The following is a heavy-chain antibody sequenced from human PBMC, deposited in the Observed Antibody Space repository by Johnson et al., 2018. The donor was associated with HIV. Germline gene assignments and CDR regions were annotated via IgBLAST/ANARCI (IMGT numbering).Heavy chain of an antibody. CDR3: ASPTYYYGSGSYGAFDI. Sequence: VQLVESGGGVVQPGRSLRLSCAASGFTFSSYAMHWVRQAPGKGLEWVAVISYDGSNKYYADSVKGRFTISRDNAKNSLYLQMNSLRAEDTAVYYCASPTYYYGSGSYGAFDIWGQGTMVT. J-gene: IGHJ3*02. CDR1: GFTFSSYA. D-gene: IGHD3-10*01. V-gene: IGHV3-30-3*01. CDR2: ISYDGSNK.